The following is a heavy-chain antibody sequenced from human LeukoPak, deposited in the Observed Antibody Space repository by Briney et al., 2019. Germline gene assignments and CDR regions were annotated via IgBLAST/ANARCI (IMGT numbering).Heavy chain of an antibody. D-gene: IGHD3-16*01. CDR3: ARDLTARGSFDY. V-gene: IGHV4-4*07. CDR2: NYPTGDT. J-gene: IGHJ4*02. CDR1: GVSVTNYY. Sequence: SETLSLTCSVSGVSVTNYYWSWVRQPAGKRLEWIGRNYPTGDTIYNPSLKSRVTMSVDTSKNHLSLKLTSVTAADAAVYYCARDLTARGSFDYWGQGTLVSVSS.